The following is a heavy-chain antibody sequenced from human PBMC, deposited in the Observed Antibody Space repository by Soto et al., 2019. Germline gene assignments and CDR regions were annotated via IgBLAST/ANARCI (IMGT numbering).Heavy chain of an antibody. CDR1: GFTFSSYA. V-gene: IGHV3-23*01. CDR2: ISGSGGST. Sequence: GGSLRLSCAASGFTFSSYAMSWVRQAPGKGLGWVSAISGSGGSTYYADSVKGRFTISRDDSKNTLYLQMNSLRAEDTAVYYCAKVATTVVTPSWYYFDYWGQRTLVTVSS. CDR3: AKVATTVVTPSWYYFDY. D-gene: IGHD4-17*01. J-gene: IGHJ4*02.